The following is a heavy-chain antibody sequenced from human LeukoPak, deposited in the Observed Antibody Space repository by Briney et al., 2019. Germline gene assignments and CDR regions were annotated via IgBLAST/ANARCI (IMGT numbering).Heavy chain of an antibody. D-gene: IGHD3-10*01. Sequence: PGGFLRLSCAASGFSFSNYAMTWVRQAPGEGLEWVSTISSTGSDTYYADSVEGRFTISRDNSMNTLYLQMTSLRAEDTAIYYCAKVPYSDYGSGRPPFMDVWGQGTTVAVSS. V-gene: IGHV3-23*01. CDR1: GFSFSNYA. J-gene: IGHJ6*02. CDR3: AKVPYSDYGSGRPPFMDV. CDR2: ISSTGSDT.